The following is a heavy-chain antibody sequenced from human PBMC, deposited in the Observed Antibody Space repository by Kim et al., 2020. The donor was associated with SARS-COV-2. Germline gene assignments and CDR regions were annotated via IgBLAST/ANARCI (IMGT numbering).Heavy chain of an antibody. CDR3: AREYCSSTSCPGQAPHDL. Sequence: SVKVSCKASGGTFSSYAISWVRQAPGQGLEWMGRIIPILGIANYAQKFQGRVTITADKSTSTAYMELSSLRSEDTAVYYCAREYCSSTSCPGQAPHDLWGRGTLVTVSS. D-gene: IGHD2-2*01. CDR2: IIPILGIA. J-gene: IGHJ2*01. V-gene: IGHV1-69*04. CDR1: GGTFSSYA.